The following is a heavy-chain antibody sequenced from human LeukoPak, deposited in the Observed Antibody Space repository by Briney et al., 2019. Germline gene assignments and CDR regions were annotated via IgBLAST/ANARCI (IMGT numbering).Heavy chain of an antibody. J-gene: IGHJ6*03. Sequence: SETLSLTCTVSGGSISSSSYYWGWIRQPPGKGLEWIGSIYYSASTYYNPSLKSRVTISVDTSKNQFSLKLSSVTAADTAVYYCARALEIEDYYMDVWGKGTTVTVSS. D-gene: IGHD6-6*01. V-gene: IGHV4-39*07. CDR1: GGSISSSSYY. CDR2: IYYSAST. CDR3: ARALEIEDYYMDV.